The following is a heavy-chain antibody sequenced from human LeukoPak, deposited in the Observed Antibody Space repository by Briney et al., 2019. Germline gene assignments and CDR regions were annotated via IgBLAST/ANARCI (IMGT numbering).Heavy chain of an antibody. V-gene: IGHV4-39*01. D-gene: IGHD5-18*01. CDR1: GGSISSSSYY. Sequence: SETLSLTCTVSGGSISSSSYYWGWIRQPPGKGLEWIGSIYYSGSTYYNPSLKSRVTISVDTSKNQFSLKLSSVTAADTAVYYCARFGSVDTAMFFDYWDQGTLVTVSS. CDR2: IYYSGST. J-gene: IGHJ4*02. CDR3: ARFGSVDTAMFFDY.